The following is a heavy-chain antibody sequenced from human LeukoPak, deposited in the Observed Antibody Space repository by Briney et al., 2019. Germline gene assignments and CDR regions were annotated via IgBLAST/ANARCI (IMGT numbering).Heavy chain of an antibody. D-gene: IGHD3-10*01. Sequence: PGGSLSLSCAASGFTFSSYAMSWVRQAAGNGLEWVSAISGSGGSTYYADSVKGRFTISRDNSKNTLYLQMNSLRAEDTAVYYCAKPRLWFGEFLYYFDYWGQGTLVTVSS. CDR1: GFTFSSYA. CDR2: ISGSGGST. J-gene: IGHJ4*02. CDR3: AKPRLWFGEFLYYFDY. V-gene: IGHV3-23*01.